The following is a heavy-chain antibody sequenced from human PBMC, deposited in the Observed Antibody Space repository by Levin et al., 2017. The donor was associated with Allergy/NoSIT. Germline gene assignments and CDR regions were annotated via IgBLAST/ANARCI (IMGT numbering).Heavy chain of an antibody. CDR1: GDSISNFY. V-gene: IGHV4-59*08. CDR2: IHHTGSP. Sequence: SETLSLTCTVSGDSISNFYWSWIRQPPGQRLEWIGYIHHTGSPTYNPSLKSPSRVSISIDTSTNLLFLRLNSVIAADAAVYYCARHGGPLHFFDSWGQGALVTVSS. J-gene: IGHJ4*02. CDR3: ARHGGPLHFFDS. D-gene: IGHD2-15*01.